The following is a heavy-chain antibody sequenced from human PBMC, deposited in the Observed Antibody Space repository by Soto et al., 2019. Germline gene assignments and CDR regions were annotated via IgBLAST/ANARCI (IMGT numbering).Heavy chain of an antibody. CDR2: ISKDGSVI. Sequence: XVSLRLSCAASGFSFSRFAIHWVRQAPGKGLEWVAVISKDGSVIYYADSVKGRFTISRDNSKSSLFLQVNSLTSEDTAVYHCARSRSGAVPDSLGFWGQGTLVTVS. D-gene: IGHD3-10*01. CDR3: ARSRSGAVPDSLGF. J-gene: IGHJ4*02. CDR1: GFSFSRFA. V-gene: IGHV3-30-3*01.